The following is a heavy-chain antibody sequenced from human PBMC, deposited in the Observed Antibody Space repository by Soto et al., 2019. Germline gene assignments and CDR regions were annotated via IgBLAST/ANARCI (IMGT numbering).Heavy chain of an antibody. J-gene: IGHJ4*02. CDR2: ITSGSSFK. CDR1: GFTFSNSN. Sequence: GVSLRLSCAASGFTFSNSNMNWVRQAPGKGLEWVSSITSGSSFKNYADSVKGRFTISRDNDKNSLYLQMNSLRAEDTAVYYCARDPPLSTIVVVGVDDFWGQGTLVTVSS. CDR3: ARDPPLSTIVVVGVDDF. D-gene: IGHD3-22*01. V-gene: IGHV3-21*06.